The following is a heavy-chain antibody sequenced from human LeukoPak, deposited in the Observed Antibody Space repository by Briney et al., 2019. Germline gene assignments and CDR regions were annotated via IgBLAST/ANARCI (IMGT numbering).Heavy chain of an antibody. Sequence: GGSLRLSCAASGFTFNNYWMWWVRQASGKGLEWVANVNPAGNDKYYLDSVEGRFTISRDNAKNSLYLQMNSLRAEDTAVYYCARTYYYGSGSYYTWGQGTLVTVSS. CDR3: ARTYYYGSGSYYT. V-gene: IGHV3-7*01. D-gene: IGHD3-10*01. J-gene: IGHJ5*02. CDR2: VNPAGNDK. CDR1: GFTFNNYW.